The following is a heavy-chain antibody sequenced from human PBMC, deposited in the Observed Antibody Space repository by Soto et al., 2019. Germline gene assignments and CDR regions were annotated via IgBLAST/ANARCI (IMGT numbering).Heavy chain of an antibody. CDR3: ATELGENPASPFDA. V-gene: IGHV1-69*01. D-gene: IGHD3-10*01. J-gene: IGHJ4*02. CDR2: IIPLFGTA. Sequence: QVQLVQSGADVKKPGSSVKVSCQASGVTFSSETLGWVRQAPGQGLEWVGGIIPLFGTASYPQKFKGRVTITADESTSKVYMELSSLRSDDTAVYFCATELGENPASPFDAWGQGTLVTVSS. CDR1: GVTFSSET.